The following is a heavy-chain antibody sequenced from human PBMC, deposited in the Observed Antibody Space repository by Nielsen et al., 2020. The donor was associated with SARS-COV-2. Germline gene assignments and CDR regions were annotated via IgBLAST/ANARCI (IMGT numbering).Heavy chain of an antibody. J-gene: IGHJ4*02. CDR1: GFTFSSYS. CDR2: ISSSSSYI. V-gene: IGHV3-21*01. D-gene: IGHD2-2*01. CDR3: ARGGGIVVVPAAIRY. Sequence: GESLKISCAASGFTFSSYSMNWVRQAPGKGLEWVSSISSSSSYIYYADSVKGRFTISRDNAKNSLYLQMNSLRDEDTAVYYCARGGGIVVVPAAIRYWGQGTLVTVSS.